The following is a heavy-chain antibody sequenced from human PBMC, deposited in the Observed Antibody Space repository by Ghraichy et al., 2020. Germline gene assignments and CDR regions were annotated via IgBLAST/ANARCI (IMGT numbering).Heavy chain of an antibody. CDR3: TVSMSMDYYGMDL. CDR2: IRSKVNSYAT. V-gene: IGHV3-73*01. J-gene: IGHJ6*02. Sequence: GGSLRLSCAASGFTSSGSSVHWVRQASGKGLEWVGRIRSKVNSYATTYDASVEGRFTFARDDSKNTAYLQMNSLKTEDTAVYYFTVSMSMDYYGMDLWGQGTPVTVSS. CDR1: GFTSSGSS.